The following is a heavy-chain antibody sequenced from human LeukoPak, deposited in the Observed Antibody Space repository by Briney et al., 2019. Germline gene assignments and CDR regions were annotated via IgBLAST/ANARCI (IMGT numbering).Heavy chain of an antibody. CDR2: LYYSGNT. CDR3: ARNTAVAGRGGYMDV. V-gene: IGHV4-39*01. D-gene: IGHD6-19*01. J-gene: IGHJ6*03. CDR1: GGSISSSGYY. Sequence: SETLSLTCTVSGGSISSSGYYGGWIRQPPGKGLEWIGSLYYSGNTYYNPSLKSRVTISVDTSKNQFSLKLSSVTAADTAVYYCARNTAVAGRGGYMDVWGKGTTVTISS.